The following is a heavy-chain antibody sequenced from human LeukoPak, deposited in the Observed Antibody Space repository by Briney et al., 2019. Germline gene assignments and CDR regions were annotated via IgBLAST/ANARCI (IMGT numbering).Heavy chain of an antibody. CDR1: GFTFSSYW. Sequence: GGSLRLSCAASGFTFSSYWMHWVRQAPGKGLVWVSRIHSDGSSPIYADSVKGRFTISRDNAKNTLYLQMNSLRDEDTAVYYCARDEGEQWQPLDYWGQGTLVTVSS. J-gene: IGHJ4*02. V-gene: IGHV3-74*01. CDR3: ARDEGEQWQPLDY. D-gene: IGHD6-19*01. CDR2: IHSDGSSP.